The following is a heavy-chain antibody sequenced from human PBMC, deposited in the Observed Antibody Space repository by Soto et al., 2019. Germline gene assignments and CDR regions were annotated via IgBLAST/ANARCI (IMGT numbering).Heavy chain of an antibody. CDR2: IIPIFGTA. V-gene: IGHV1-69*13. CDR3: ARILRGVVAANPYYGVDV. Sequence: SVKVSCKASGGTFSSYAISWVRQAPGQGLEWMGGIIPIFGTANYAQKFQGRVTITADESTSTAYMELSSLRSEDTAVYYCARILRGVVAANPYYGVDVWGQGTTVTVSS. D-gene: IGHD2-15*01. CDR1: GGTFSSYA. J-gene: IGHJ6*02.